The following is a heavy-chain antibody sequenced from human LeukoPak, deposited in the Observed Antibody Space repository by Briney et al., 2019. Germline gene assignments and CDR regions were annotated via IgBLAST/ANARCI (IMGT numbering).Heavy chain of an antibody. CDR1: GGSISDYY. CDR2: IYTSASGST. D-gene: IGHD1-26*01. Sequence: SETLSLTCTVSGGSISDYYWSWIRQPAGKGLEWIGHIYTSASGSTNYNPSLKSRVTMLVDTSKNQLPLRLSSVTAADTAVYYCARDLKWSYGTEYWGQGTLVTVSS. J-gene: IGHJ4*02. CDR3: ARDLKWSYGTEY. V-gene: IGHV4-4*07.